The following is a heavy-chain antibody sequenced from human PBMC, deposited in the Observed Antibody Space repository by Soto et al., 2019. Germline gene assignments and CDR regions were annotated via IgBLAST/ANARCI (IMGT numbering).Heavy chain of an antibody. Sequence: SETLSLTCTVSGGSISNAAYSWSWIRQPPGKGLEWIGYIYPSGMPFYNPSLRSRVTISIDRSNDQFSLNLKSVTAADTAMYYCARYYDTSNRPYFHHWGQGTRVTVSS. D-gene: IGHD3-22*01. J-gene: IGHJ1*01. V-gene: IGHV4-30-2*01. CDR1: GGSISNAAYS. CDR2: IYPSGMP. CDR3: ARYYDTSNRPYFHH.